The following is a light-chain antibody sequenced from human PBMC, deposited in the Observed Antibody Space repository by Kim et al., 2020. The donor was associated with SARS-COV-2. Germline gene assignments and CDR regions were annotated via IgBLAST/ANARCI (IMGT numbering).Light chain of an antibody. Sequence: GHSVTLSCYGSHSNIESNTVHWYRQVPGPAPKLLIYANNLRPSGVAARFSGSKSGSSASLTISGLQSEDEADYYCASWDDSLSARVFGGGTKVTVL. J-gene: IGLJ3*02. CDR3: ASWDDSLSARV. V-gene: IGLV1-44*01. CDR1: HSNIESNT. CDR2: ANN.